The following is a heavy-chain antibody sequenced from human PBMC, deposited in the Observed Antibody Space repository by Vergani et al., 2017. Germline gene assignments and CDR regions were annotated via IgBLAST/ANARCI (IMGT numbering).Heavy chain of an antibody. Sequence: QVQLQESGPGLVKPSQTLSLTCTVSGVPFSTGGQSWTWLRQSAGKGLEWIGRIYTSGATNYNPSLRSRAIMSVEAAKKQFSLNLTSVTAADTAVYYCARDGGEYDKYALDVWGQGTKGTVTS. CDR3: ARDGGEYDKYALDV. CDR1: GVPFSTGGQS. D-gene: IGHD2-21*01. J-gene: IGHJ3*01. CDR2: IYTSGAT. V-gene: IGHV4-61*02.